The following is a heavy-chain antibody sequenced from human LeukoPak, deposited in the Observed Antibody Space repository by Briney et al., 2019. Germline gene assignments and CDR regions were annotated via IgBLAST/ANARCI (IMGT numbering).Heavy chain of an antibody. J-gene: IGHJ4*02. V-gene: IGHV1-46*01. D-gene: IGHD4-17*01. CDR1: GYTFTNYY. CDR3: ARQRDYGEPMYARYFDF. CDR2: INPGGDNT. Sequence: ASVKVSCKASGYTFTNYYIHWVRQAPGQGLEWLGLINPGGDNTNYAQNFQGRVTMTRDTSASTVYMELSSLRSEDTAIYYCARQRDYGEPMYARYFDFWGQGNQVTVSS.